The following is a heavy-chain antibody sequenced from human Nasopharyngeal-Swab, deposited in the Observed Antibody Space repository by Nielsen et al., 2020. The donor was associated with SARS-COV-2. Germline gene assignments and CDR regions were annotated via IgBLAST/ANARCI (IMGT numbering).Heavy chain of an antibody. J-gene: IGHJ6*03. CDR3: ARVGGLWSAGFYYYHMDV. D-gene: IGHD3-3*01. V-gene: IGHV4-59*01. Sequence: WIRQPPGKGLEWIGYIYYSGSTNYNPSLKSRVTISVDTSKNQFSLKLSSVTAADTAVYYCARVGGLWSAGFYYYHMDVWGKGTTVTVSS. CDR2: IYYSGST.